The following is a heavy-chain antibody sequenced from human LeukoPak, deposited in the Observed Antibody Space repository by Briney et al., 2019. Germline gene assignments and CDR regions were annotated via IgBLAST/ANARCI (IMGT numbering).Heavy chain of an antibody. Sequence: GGSLSLSCTASGFTFNSCAMSWVRQAPGKGLEWVSSISGSGGSTYYADSVKGRFTISRDNSKNTLYLQMNSLRAEDTAVYYCVKGRPQGVIVAARGGFGYWGQGTLVTVSS. CDR2: ISGSGGST. V-gene: IGHV3-23*01. CDR1: GFTFNSCA. CDR3: VKGRPQGVIVAARGGFGY. J-gene: IGHJ4*02. D-gene: IGHD5-12*01.